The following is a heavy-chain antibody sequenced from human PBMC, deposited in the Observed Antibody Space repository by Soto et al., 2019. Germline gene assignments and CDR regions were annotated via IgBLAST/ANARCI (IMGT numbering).Heavy chain of an antibody. CDR2: INHSGST. J-gene: IGHJ6*03. D-gene: IGHD6-25*01. Sequence: QVQLQQWGAGLLKPSETLSLTCAVYGGSFSGYYWSWIRQPPGKGLEWIGEINHSGSTNYNPSLKRRVTISVDESKNQLSLKLRSVTAADTAVDYCARARRRPYYYYYMDVWGKGTTVTVSS. V-gene: IGHV4-34*01. CDR1: GGSFSGYY. CDR3: ARARRRPYYYYYMDV.